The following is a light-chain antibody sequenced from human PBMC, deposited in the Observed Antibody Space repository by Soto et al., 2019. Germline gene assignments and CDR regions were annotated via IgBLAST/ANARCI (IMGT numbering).Light chain of an antibody. V-gene: IGKV1-39*01. CDR3: QQSYVGPQT. J-gene: IGKJ1*01. Sequence: QMTQSPSSLSASVGDRVTITCRASQNIATFLNWYQQRLGKAPKLLIYAASDLKSGVPSRFSGSGSGTDFTLTISSLQPEDFGTYYCQQSYVGPQTFGQGTKVEI. CDR2: AAS. CDR1: QNIATF.